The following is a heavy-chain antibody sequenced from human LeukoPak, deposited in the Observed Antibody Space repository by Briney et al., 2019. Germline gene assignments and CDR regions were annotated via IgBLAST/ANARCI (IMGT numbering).Heavy chain of an antibody. CDR2: IYPGDSDT. J-gene: IGHJ3*02. D-gene: IGHD5-12*01. CDR3: ARRGVYSGYDEAFDI. CDR1: GYNFTNYW. Sequence: GESLKISCKGSGYNFTNYWISWVRQMPGKGLEWMGIIYPGDSDTTYSPSFQGQVTISADKSISTAYLQWSSLKASDTAMYFCARRGVYSGYDEAFDIWGQGTMVTVS. V-gene: IGHV5-51*01.